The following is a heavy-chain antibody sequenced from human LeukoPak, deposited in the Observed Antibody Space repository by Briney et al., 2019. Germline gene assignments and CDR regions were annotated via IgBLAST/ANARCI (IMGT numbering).Heavy chain of an antibody. J-gene: IGHJ6*02. CDR3: ARGGSMDV. V-gene: IGHV3-7*05. CDR1: GFTFNSEW. Sequence: GGSLRLSCGASGFTFNSEWMSWVRQAPGEGLEWVAIIKPDGSATSYVDSVKGRFTISRDNAKNSLSLQMHSLRVEDTGVYYRARGGSMDVWGQGTAVTVSS. CDR2: IKPDGSAT.